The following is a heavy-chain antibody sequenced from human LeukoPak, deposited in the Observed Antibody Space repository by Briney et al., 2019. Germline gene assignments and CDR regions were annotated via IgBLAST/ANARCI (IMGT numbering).Heavy chain of an antibody. CDR2: INSDGRST. Sequence: GGSLRLSCAASGLTFSSYWMHWVGQAPGEGVEGVSRINSDGRSTNYADTGKGRLTISRDNAKNTLYLQMNSLRAEDTAVYYCARASSSWYRYWGQGTLVTVSS. CDR1: GLTFSSYW. CDR3: ARASSSWYRY. D-gene: IGHD6-13*01. J-gene: IGHJ4*02. V-gene: IGHV3-74*01.